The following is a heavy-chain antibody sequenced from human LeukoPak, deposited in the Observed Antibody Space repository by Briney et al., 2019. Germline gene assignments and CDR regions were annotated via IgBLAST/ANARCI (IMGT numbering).Heavy chain of an antibody. D-gene: IGHD3-3*01. Sequence: GGSLRLSCAASGFTFSSYGMHWVRQAPGKGLEWVAFIRYDGSNKYYADSVKGRFTISRDNSKNTLYLQMNSLRAEDTAVYYCARDPRITISGVVDDYWGQGTLVTVSS. J-gene: IGHJ4*02. V-gene: IGHV3-30*02. CDR1: GFTFSSYG. CDR2: IRYDGSNK. CDR3: ARDPRITISGVVDDY.